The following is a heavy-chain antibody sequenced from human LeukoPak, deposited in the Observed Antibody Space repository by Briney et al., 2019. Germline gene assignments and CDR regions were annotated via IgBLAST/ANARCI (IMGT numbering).Heavy chain of an antibody. V-gene: IGHV1-18*04. CDR3: ARDPGMVRGVSLPFDY. Sequence: ASVKVSCKASGYTFTSYVISWVRQAPGQGREWMGWINAYNGDTNYAQKVQGRLTMTTDTSTSTAYRKLRSLKSDATALYYCARDPGMVRGVSLPFDYWGQGTLVTVSS. J-gene: IGHJ4*02. CDR2: INAYNGDT. D-gene: IGHD3-10*01. CDR1: GYTFTSYV.